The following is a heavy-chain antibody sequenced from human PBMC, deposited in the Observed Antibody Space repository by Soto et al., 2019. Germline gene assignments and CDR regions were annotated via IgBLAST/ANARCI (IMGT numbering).Heavy chain of an antibody. CDR1: GFTFSNYS. Sequence: EVQLVESGGGLVQPGGSLRLSCAASGFTFSNYSMNWVRQAPGKGLEWVSYISSSSSTIYYADSVKGRFTISRDNAKNSLYLQMNSLRDEDTAVYYCARDKNDFWSGSLYYYYYGMDVWGQGTTVTVSS. V-gene: IGHV3-48*02. CDR3: ARDKNDFWSGSLYYYYYGMDV. J-gene: IGHJ6*02. D-gene: IGHD3-3*01. CDR2: ISSSSSTI.